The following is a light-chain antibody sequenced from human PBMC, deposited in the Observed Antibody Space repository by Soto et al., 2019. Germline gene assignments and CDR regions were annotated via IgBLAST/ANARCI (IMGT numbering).Light chain of an antibody. CDR2: VGTGGIVG. CDR3: GADHGSGSKFVYV. V-gene: IGLV9-49*01. J-gene: IGLJ1*01. Sequence: QLVLTQPPSASASLVASVTLTCTLSSGYSNYNVDWYQQRPGKGPRFVMRVGTGGIVGSKGDGIPDRFSVLGSGLNRYLTIKNIQEDDESDYHCGADHGSGSKFVYVFGTGTKLTVL. CDR1: SGYSNYN.